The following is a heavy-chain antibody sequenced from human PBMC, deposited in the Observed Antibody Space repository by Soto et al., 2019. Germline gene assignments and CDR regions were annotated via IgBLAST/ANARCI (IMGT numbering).Heavy chain of an antibody. V-gene: IGHV3-23*01. CDR2: ISGSGGST. D-gene: IGHD2-2*01. Sequence: PGGSLRLSCAASGFTFSDHYMDWVRQAPGKGLEWVSAISGSGGSTYYADSVKGRFTISRDNSKNTLYLQMNSLRAEDTAVYYCAKDVGVVPAAIDYWGQGTLVTVSS. CDR3: AKDVGVVPAAIDY. J-gene: IGHJ4*02. CDR1: GFTFSDHY.